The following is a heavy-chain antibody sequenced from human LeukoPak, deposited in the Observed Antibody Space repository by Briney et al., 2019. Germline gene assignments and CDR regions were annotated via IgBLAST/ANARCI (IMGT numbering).Heavy chain of an antibody. Sequence: SETLSLTCAVSGYSISSGYYWAWIRQPPGKGLEWIGSIYHSGSTYYNPSLKSRVTISVDTSKNQFSLKLSSVTAADTAVYYCARRGTSYYYYMDVRGKGTTVTVSS. CDR1: GYSISSGYY. CDR3: ARRGTSYYYYMDV. D-gene: IGHD5-12*01. CDR2: IYHSGST. J-gene: IGHJ6*03. V-gene: IGHV4-38-2*01.